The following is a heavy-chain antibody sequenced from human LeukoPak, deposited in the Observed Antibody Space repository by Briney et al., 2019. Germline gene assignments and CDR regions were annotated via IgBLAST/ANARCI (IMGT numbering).Heavy chain of an antibody. CDR3: AKDIVHGRTIGLVYDAFDI. D-gene: IGHD3/OR15-3a*01. V-gene: IGHV3-30*02. CDR1: GFTFSSYG. Sequence: GGSLRLSCAASGFTFSSYGMHWVRQAPGKGLEWVTFIRYDGSNKYYADSLKDRITISRDNPKNTLYLQMNSLRPEDTAVYYSAKDIVHGRTIGLVYDAFDIWGQGTMVTVSS. J-gene: IGHJ3*02. CDR2: IRYDGSNK.